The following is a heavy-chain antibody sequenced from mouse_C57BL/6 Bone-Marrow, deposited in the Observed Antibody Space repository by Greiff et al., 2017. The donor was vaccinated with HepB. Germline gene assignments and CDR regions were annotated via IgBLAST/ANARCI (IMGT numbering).Heavy chain of an antibody. V-gene: IGHV5-9-1*02. CDR3: TREDWDEAY. D-gene: IGHD4-1*01. CDR1: GFTFSSYA. Sequence: EVMLVESREGLVKPGGSLKLSCAASGFTFSSYAMSWVRQTPEKRLEWVAYISSGGDYIYYADTVKGRFTISRDNARNTLYLQMSSLKSEDTAMYYCTREDWDEAYWGQGTLVTVSA. J-gene: IGHJ3*01. CDR2: ISSGGDYI.